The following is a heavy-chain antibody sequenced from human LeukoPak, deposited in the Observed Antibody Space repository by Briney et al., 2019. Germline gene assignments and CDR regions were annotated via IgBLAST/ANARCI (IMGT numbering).Heavy chain of an antibody. CDR1: GFTFSDYD. Sequence: GGSLRLSCAASGFTFSDYDMAWIRQAPGKGLEWVSYISSGSSYTNYADSVKGRFTISRDNAKNSLYLQMNSLRAEDAAVYYCARELRDSSGWLFDYWGQGTLVTVSS. CDR2: ISSGSSYT. J-gene: IGHJ4*02. D-gene: IGHD6-19*01. V-gene: IGHV3-11*05. CDR3: ARELRDSSGWLFDY.